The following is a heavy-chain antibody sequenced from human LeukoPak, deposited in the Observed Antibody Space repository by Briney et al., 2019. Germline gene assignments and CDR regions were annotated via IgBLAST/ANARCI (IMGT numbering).Heavy chain of an antibody. CDR2: IYPGDSDT. J-gene: IGHJ4*02. CDR3: ARRYCSGGSCYYYFDY. V-gene: IGHV5-51*01. CDR1: GYSFTSYW. D-gene: IGHD2-15*01. Sequence: GESLKISCKGSGYSFTSYWIGWVRQMPGKGLEWMGIIYPGDSDTRYSPSFQGQVTISADKSISTAYLQWSSLKASDTAMYYCARRYCSGGSCYYYFDYRGQGALVTVSS.